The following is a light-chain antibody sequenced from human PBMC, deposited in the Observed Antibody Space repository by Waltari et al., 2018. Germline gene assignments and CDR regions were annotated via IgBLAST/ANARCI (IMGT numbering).Light chain of an antibody. CDR2: DVS. V-gene: IGLV2-14*03. CDR1: SNDVGGYHY. CDR3: SSYTSGVTHVI. Sequence: QSALTQPASVSGSPGQTITISCTGTSNDVGGYHYVSWYQQHPGKAPKLIIYDVSNRPSGISHRFSCSKSGNTASLTVSGLQAEDDGDYFCSSYTSGVTHVIFGGGTKLTVL. J-gene: IGLJ2*01.